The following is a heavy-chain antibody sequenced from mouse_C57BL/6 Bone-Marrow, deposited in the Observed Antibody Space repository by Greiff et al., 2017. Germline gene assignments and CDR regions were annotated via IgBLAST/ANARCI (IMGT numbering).Heavy chain of an antibody. V-gene: IGHV1-59*01. D-gene: IGHD2-4*01. CDR2: IDPSDSYT. CDR3: ATYDYDWYYAMDY. J-gene: IGHJ4*01. CDR1: GYTFTSYW. Sequence: QVQLKQPGAELVRPGTSVKLSCKASGYTFTSYWMHWVKQRPGQGLEWIGVIDPSDSYTNYNQKFKGKATLTVDTSSSTAYMQLSSLTSEDSAVYYCATYDYDWYYAMDYWGQGTSVTVSS.